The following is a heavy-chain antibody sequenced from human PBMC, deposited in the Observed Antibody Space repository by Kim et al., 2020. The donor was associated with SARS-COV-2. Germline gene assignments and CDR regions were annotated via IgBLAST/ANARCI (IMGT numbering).Heavy chain of an antibody. V-gene: IGHV4-59*01. CDR3: ASAYCSGGSCYSPHAFDI. Sequence: SETLSLTCTVSGGSISSYYWSWIRQPPGKGLEWIGYIYYSGSTNYNPSLKSRVTISVDTSKNLFSLKLSSVTAADTAVYYCASAYCSGGSCYSPHAFDIWGQGTMVTVSS. CDR1: GGSISSYY. CDR2: IYYSGST. D-gene: IGHD2-15*01. J-gene: IGHJ3*02.